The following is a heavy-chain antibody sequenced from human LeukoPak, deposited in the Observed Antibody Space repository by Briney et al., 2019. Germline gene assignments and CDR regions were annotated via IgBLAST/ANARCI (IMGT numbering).Heavy chain of an antibody. CDR3: TRDTIGSLDY. Sequence: GGSLRLSCAASGFTFSSYWLSWVRQPPGKGLEWVANIQQDGSEKNYADSVKGRFTISRDNGKNSLFLQMNNLRADDTAIYYCTRDTIGSLDYWGQGILVPVAS. J-gene: IGHJ4*02. D-gene: IGHD1-26*01. V-gene: IGHV3-7*01. CDR2: IQQDGSEK. CDR1: GFTFSSYW.